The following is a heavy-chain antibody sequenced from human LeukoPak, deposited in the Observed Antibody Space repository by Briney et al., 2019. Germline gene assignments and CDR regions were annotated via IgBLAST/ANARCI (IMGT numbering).Heavy chain of an antibody. CDR3: ARVASIDGYNLYYFDY. J-gene: IGHJ4*02. V-gene: IGHV1-2*02. CDR2: INPNSGGT. D-gene: IGHD5-24*01. Sequence: ASVEVSCKASGYTFTGYYMHWVRQAPGQGLEWMGWINPNSGGTNYAQKFQGRVTMTRDTSISTAYMELSRLRSDDTAVYYCARVASIDGYNLYYFDYWGQGTLVTVSS. CDR1: GYTFTGYY.